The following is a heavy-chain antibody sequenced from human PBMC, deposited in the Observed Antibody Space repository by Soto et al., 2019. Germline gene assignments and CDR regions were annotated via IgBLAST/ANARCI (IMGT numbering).Heavy chain of an antibody. Sequence: EVQLAESGGGMVQPGGSRRLSCVAPGFTSSSYAMHWVRQAPGKGLEYVSSISSNGGTTYYGNSVKGRFTISRDNSKNTLYLQMGSLRAEDMAVYYCVRRVSGNYDYWGQGTLVTVSS. CDR3: VRRVSGNYDY. D-gene: IGHD1-7*01. V-gene: IGHV3-64*01. CDR2: ISSNGGTT. J-gene: IGHJ4*02. CDR1: GFTSSSYA.